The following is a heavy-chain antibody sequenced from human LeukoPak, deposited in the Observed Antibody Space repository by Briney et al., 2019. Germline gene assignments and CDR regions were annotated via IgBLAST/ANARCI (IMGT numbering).Heavy chain of an antibody. V-gene: IGHV3-64D*06. CDR1: GFTFSSYA. CDR2: ISSNGGST. J-gene: IGHJ4*02. CDR3: VKGAGYCSGGSCYFFFDY. D-gene: IGHD2-15*01. Sequence: GGSLRLSCSASGFTFSSYAMHWVRQALGKGLEYVSAISSNGGSTYYADSVKGRFTISRDNSKNTLYLQMSSLRAEDTAVYYCVKGAGYCSGGSCYFFFDYWGQGTLVTVSS.